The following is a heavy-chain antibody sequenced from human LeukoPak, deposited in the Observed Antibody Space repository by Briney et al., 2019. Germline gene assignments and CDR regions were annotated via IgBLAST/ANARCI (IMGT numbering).Heavy chain of an antibody. CDR1: GYTFTSYG. V-gene: IGHV1-18*03. J-gene: IGHJ4*02. CDR2: ISAYNGNT. CDR3: ARDLNTAMVQYYFDY. D-gene: IGHD5-18*01. Sequence: ASVKVSCKASGYTFTSYGISWVRQAPGQGLEWMGWISAYNGNTNYAQKLQGRVTMTTDTSTSTAYMELRSLRSDDMAVYYCARDLNTAMVQYYFDYWGQGTLVTVSS.